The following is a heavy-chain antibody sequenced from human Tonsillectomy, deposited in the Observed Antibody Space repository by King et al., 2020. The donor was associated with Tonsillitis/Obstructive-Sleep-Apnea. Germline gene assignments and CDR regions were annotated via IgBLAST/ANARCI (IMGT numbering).Heavy chain of an antibody. Sequence: TLKESGPTLVKPTQTLTLTCTFSGFSLSSSRVGVGWIRQPPGRALKWLALIYWDDDKRYSPSLRSRLTITRDTSENQVVLTMTNMDPVDTATYYCAHTSCSTTSCPANYWGQGTLVTVSS. CDR2: IYWDDDK. CDR1: GFSLSSSRVG. V-gene: IGHV2-5*02. CDR3: AHTSCSTTSCPANY. J-gene: IGHJ4*02. D-gene: IGHD2-2*01.